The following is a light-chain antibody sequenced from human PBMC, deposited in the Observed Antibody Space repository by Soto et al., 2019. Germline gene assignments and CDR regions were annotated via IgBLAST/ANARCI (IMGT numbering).Light chain of an antibody. V-gene: IGKV3D-20*02. CDR3: QQRGNWPPTWT. CDR1: QSVSNNY. J-gene: IGKJ1*01. Sequence: EIVLTQSPGTLSLSPGERATLSCRASQSVSNNYLAWYQQKPGQAPRLLIYGASNRATGIPDRFSGSGSGTDFTLTINGLEPEDSAVYYCQQRGNWPPTWTFGQGPRWIS. CDR2: GAS.